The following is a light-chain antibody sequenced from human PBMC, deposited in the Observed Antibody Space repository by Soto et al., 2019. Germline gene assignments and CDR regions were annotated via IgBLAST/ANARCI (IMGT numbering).Light chain of an antibody. CDR3: QQYGSSPPWT. Sequence: EIVLTQSPGTLSLSPGERATLSCRASQSVSSSYLAWHQQKPGQAPRLLIYGASSRATGIPDRFSGSGSGTDFTLTISRLEPEDFAVYYCQQYGSSPPWTLGQGTKVDI. CDR2: GAS. CDR1: QSVSSSY. V-gene: IGKV3-20*01. J-gene: IGKJ1*01.